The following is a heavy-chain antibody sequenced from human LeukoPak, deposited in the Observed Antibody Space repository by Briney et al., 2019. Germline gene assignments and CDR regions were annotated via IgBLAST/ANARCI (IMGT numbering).Heavy chain of an antibody. J-gene: IGHJ4*02. D-gene: IGHD3-10*01. CDR1: GGTFSSYA. V-gene: IGHV1-69*06. CDR2: IIPIFGTA. CDR3: ARMKKIYNYYAPPLYYFDY. Sequence: GASVKVSCKASGGTFSSYAISWVRQAPGQGLEWMGGIIPIFGTANYAQKFQGRVTITADNSTTTVYMELSRLRSDDTAVYYCARMKKIYNYYAPPLYYFDYWGQGTLVTVSS.